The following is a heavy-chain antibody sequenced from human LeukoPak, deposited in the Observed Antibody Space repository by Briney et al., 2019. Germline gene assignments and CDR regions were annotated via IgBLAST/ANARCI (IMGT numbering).Heavy chain of an antibody. CDR2: INPNSGGT. Sequence: ASVKVSCKASGYTFTGYHMHWVRQAPGQGLEWMGWINPNSGGTNYAQKFQGRVTMTRDTSISTAYMELSRLRSDDTAVYYCARDQWSIAVAGTDWFDPWGQGTLVTVSS. J-gene: IGHJ5*02. V-gene: IGHV1-2*02. CDR3: ARDQWSIAVAGTDWFDP. CDR1: GYTFTGYH. D-gene: IGHD6-19*01.